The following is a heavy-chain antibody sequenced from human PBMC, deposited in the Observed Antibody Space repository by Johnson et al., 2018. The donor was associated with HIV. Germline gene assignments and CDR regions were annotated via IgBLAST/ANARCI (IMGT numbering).Heavy chain of an antibody. Sequence: QVQLVESGGGVVQPGRSLRLSCAASGFTFSDYYMSWIRQAPGKGLEWVSYISSSGSTIYYADSVKGRFTISRDNSKNTLYLQMNSLRVEDTAVYYCAKVAVATAAGGVALDIWGPGTMVTVS. CDR3: AKVAVATAAGGVALDI. D-gene: IGHD6-13*01. CDR1: GFTFSDYY. V-gene: IGHV3-11*04. J-gene: IGHJ3*02. CDR2: ISSSGSTI.